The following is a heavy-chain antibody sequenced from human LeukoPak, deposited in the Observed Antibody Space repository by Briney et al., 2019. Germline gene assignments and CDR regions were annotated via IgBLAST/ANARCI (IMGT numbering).Heavy chain of an antibody. V-gene: IGHV4-39*07. D-gene: IGHD6-19*01. CDR2: IYYSGST. Sequence: SETLSLTCTVSGGSISSSSYYWGWIRQPPGKGLEWIGSIYYSGSTYYNPSLKSRVTISVDTSKNQFSLKLSSVTAADTAVYYCARMYSSGWYGYFQHWGQGTLVTVSS. CDR3: ARMYSSGWYGYFQH. J-gene: IGHJ1*01. CDR1: GGSISSSSYY.